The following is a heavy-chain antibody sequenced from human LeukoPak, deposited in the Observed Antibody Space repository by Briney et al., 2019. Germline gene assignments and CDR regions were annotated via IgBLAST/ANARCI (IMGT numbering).Heavy chain of an antibody. J-gene: IGHJ4*02. D-gene: IGHD6-6*01. V-gene: IGHV1-46*01. Sequence: ASVKVSCKASGYTFPSYFMHWVRQAPGQGLEWMGIINPTGGSTTYAQKFQGRVTMTRDTSTSTVYMELSSLRSDDTAVYCCARTAARRFDYWGQGTLVTVYS. CDR1: GYTFPSYF. CDR2: INPTGGST. CDR3: ARTAARRFDY.